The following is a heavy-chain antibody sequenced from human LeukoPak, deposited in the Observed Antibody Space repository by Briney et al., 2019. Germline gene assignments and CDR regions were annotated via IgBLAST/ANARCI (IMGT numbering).Heavy chain of an antibody. Sequence: SETLSLTCTVSGGSISSYYWSWIRQPPGKGLEWIGYIYYSGSTNYNPSLKSRVTILVDTSKNQFSLKLSSVTAADTAVYYCARDYYDSSGTTGDYFDYRGQGTLVTVSS. CDR2: IYYSGST. CDR1: GGSISSYY. CDR3: ARDYYDSSGTTGDYFDY. D-gene: IGHD3-22*01. V-gene: IGHV4-59*01. J-gene: IGHJ4*02.